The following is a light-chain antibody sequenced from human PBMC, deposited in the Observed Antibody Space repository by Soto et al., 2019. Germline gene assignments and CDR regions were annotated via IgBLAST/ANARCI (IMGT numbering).Light chain of an antibody. CDR3: QQYNNWPAIT. J-gene: IGKJ5*01. CDR1: QSVNTQ. Sequence: EIVMTQSAATLSGSPGEGATLPWGASQSVNTQLAWYQVKPGQAPRLLVFDASKRATGIPARFSGGGSATDFTLTISRLEPQDFAVYYCQQYNNWPAITFGQGTRLEIK. V-gene: IGKV3D-15*01. CDR2: DAS.